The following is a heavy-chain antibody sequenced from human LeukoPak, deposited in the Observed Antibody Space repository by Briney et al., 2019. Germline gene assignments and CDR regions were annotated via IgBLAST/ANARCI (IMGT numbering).Heavy chain of an antibody. Sequence: SETLSLTCSVSDDSISRRGYYWSWIRQRPGMGLEWMGYIYYNGRSGNTYYNLALKSRVTMSIDTGEKHFTLRLTSVTAADTAVYYCANSLPTVSTRNYFDYWGQGTLVIVSS. CDR1: DDSISRRGYY. CDR2: IYYNGRSGNT. D-gene: IGHD5/OR15-5a*01. J-gene: IGHJ4*02. V-gene: IGHV4-31*03. CDR3: ANSLPTVSTRNYFDY.